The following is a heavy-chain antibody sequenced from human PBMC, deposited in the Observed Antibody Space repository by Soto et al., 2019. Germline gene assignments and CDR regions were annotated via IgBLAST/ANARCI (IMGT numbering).Heavy chain of an antibody. J-gene: IGHJ4*02. CDR1: GYTFTSYG. Sequence: ASVKVSCKASGYTFTSYGISWVRQAPGQGLEWMGWISAYSGNTNYAQKLQGRVTMTTDTSTSTAYMELRSLRSDDTAVYYCARDRDRNYYDSSGYSTLVYWDQGTLVTVSS. CDR3: ARDRDRNYYDSSGYSTLVY. D-gene: IGHD3-22*01. V-gene: IGHV1-18*01. CDR2: ISAYSGNT.